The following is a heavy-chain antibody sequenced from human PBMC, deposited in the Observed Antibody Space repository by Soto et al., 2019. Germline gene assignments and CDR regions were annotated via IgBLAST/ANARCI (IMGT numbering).Heavy chain of an antibody. V-gene: IGHV1-46*02. CDR3: ARDWPDTYCGGDCPLGYYYHGMDV. Sequence: QVQLVQSGAELKKAGASVSLSCKASGFTFNTYYINWVRQSPGEGLQWMGIINPSNGFTSYAQKFQDRVTMTADTSTKTVYMELSSLRSEDTAVYFCARDWPDTYCGGDCPLGYYYHGMDVWGQGTAVTVSS. CDR1: GFTFNTYY. J-gene: IGHJ6*02. CDR2: INPSNGFT. D-gene: IGHD2-21*02.